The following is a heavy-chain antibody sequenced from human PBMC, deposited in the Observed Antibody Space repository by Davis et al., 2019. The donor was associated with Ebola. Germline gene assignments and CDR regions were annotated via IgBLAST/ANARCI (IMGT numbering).Heavy chain of an antibody. CDR1: GYTFTSYG. Sequence: AASVKVSCKASGYTFTSYGISWVRQAPGQGLEWMVWSSAYNGNTNYAQKLQGRVTMTTDTSTSTAYMALRSLRSDDTAVYYCARDTGMITFGGVIAHWGQGTLVTVSS. V-gene: IGHV1-18*01. D-gene: IGHD3-16*02. CDR2: SSAYNGNT. CDR3: ARDTGMITFGGVIAH. J-gene: IGHJ4*02.